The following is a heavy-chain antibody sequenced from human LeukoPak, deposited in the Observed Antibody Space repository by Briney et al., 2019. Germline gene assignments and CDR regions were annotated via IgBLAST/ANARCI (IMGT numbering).Heavy chain of an antibody. CDR1: GFTFDDYA. Sequence: GRSLRLSCAASGFTFDDYAMHWVRQAPGKGLEWVSGISWNSGSIGYADSVKGRFTISRDNAKNSLYLQMNSLRAEDTALYYCAKAPVPVVVPAATNWFDPWGQRTLVTVSS. D-gene: IGHD2-2*01. CDR2: ISWNSGSI. J-gene: IGHJ5*02. CDR3: AKAPVPVVVPAATNWFDP. V-gene: IGHV3-9*01.